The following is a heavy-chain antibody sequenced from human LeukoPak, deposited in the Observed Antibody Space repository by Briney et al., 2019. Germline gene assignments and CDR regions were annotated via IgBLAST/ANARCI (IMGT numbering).Heavy chain of an antibody. V-gene: IGHV4-39*07. Sequence: SETLSLTCTVSGGSISSSSYYWGWIRQPPGKGLEWIGSIYYSGSTYYNPSLKSRVTIPVDTSKNQFSLKLSSVTAADTAVYYCARVLDDYGDYGDRSRVFDYWGQGTLVTVSS. CDR2: IYYSGST. CDR1: GGSISSSSYY. CDR3: ARVLDDYGDYGDRSRVFDY. J-gene: IGHJ4*02. D-gene: IGHD4-17*01.